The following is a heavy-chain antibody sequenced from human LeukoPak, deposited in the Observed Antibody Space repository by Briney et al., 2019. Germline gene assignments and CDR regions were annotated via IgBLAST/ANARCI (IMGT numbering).Heavy chain of an antibody. CDR3: ARLGRSSSTTKAYWYFDL. Sequence: SETLSLTCTVSGGSISSYYWSWIRQPPGKGLEWIGYIYTSGSTNYNPSLKSRVTISVDTSKNQFSLKLSSVTAADTAVYYCARLGRSSSTTKAYWYFDLWGCGTLVTVSS. D-gene: IGHD6-6*01. J-gene: IGHJ2*01. CDR2: IYTSGST. V-gene: IGHV4-4*09. CDR1: GGSISSYY.